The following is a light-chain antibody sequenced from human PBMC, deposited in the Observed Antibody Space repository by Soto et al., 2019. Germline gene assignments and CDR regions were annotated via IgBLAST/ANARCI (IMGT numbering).Light chain of an antibody. J-gene: IGKJ1*01. CDR2: KAT. V-gene: IGKV1-5*03. CDR1: QTISSW. Sequence: DIQMTQSPSTLSGSVGDRVTITCRASQTISSWLAWSHQKPVKAAKRLINKATTSKRGGPSGCCSGGSGTAFTITTISLQPDDFSTYYCQHYNSYSAAFGQGTKVDIK. CDR3: QHYNSYSAA.